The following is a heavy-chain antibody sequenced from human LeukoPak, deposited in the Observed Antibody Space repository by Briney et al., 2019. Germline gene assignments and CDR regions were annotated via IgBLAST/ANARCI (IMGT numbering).Heavy chain of an antibody. V-gene: IGHV3-48*01. CDR1: GFTFSSYS. CDR2: ISSSSTI. CDR3: ARDYLALLGGAPYDAFDI. Sequence: GGSVRLSCAASGFTFSSYSMNWVRQAPGKGLEWVSYISSSSTIYYADSVKGRFTISRDNAKNSLYLQMNSLRAEDTAVYYCARDYLALLGGAPYDAFDIWGQGTMVTVSS. D-gene: IGHD1-26*01. J-gene: IGHJ3*02.